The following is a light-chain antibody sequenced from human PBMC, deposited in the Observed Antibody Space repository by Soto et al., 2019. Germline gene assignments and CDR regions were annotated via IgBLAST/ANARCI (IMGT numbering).Light chain of an antibody. CDR1: QSVGSY. Sequence: EIVLMQSPATVSLSPGERATLSCRASQSVGSYLAWYQQKPGQAPRLLIYGASSRAAGIPDRFSGSGSGTDSTLTISSLEPEDFAVYFCQHRGNWPLTFGGGTKVDIK. CDR2: GAS. V-gene: IGKV3-11*01. J-gene: IGKJ4*01. CDR3: QHRGNWPLT.